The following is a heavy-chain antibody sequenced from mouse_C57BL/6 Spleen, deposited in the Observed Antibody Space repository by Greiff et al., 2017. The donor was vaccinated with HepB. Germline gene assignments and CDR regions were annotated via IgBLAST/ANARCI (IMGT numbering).Heavy chain of an antibody. D-gene: IGHD2-4*01. J-gene: IGHJ3*01. CDR3: ARSAIYYDYDEGAAY. Sequence: VESGGGLVKPGGSLKLSCAASGFTFSDYGMHWVRQAPEKGLEWVAYISSGSNTIYYADTVKGRFTISRDNAKNTLFLQMTSLRSEDTAMYYYARSAIYYDYDEGAAYWGQGTLVTVSA. V-gene: IGHV5-17*01. CDR2: ISSGSNTI. CDR1: GFTFSDYG.